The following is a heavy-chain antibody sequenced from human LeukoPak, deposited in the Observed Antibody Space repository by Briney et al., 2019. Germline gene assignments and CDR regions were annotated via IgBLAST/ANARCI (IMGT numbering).Heavy chain of an antibody. D-gene: IGHD6-19*01. CDR3: VKNGWLDY. CDR2: ISTSGDST. Sequence: GGSLRLSCAASGFTFSSQNMNWARQAPGKGLEWVAYISTSGDSTKYADSVEGRFTISRGNVENSLYLLMNSLRVDDTAVYYCVKNGWLDYRGQGIVVTVSS. CDR1: GFTFSSQN. J-gene: IGHJ4*02. V-gene: IGHV3-21*01.